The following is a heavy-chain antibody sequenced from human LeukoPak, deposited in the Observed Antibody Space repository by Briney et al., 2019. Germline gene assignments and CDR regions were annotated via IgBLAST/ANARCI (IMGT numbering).Heavy chain of an antibody. CDR1: LGSISSIDYY. Sequence: PSETLSLTCTVSLGSISSIDYYWGWIRQPPGKGLEWIGTISYNGRIYYNPSLKSRLTISVDASKNHFSLKLASVTAADTAVYYCARHPVFLRRDSGFAPDWFDPWGQGTLVVVSS. V-gene: IGHV4-39*01. CDR2: ISYNGRI. J-gene: IGHJ5*02. CDR3: ARHPVFLRRDSGFAPDWFDP. D-gene: IGHD3-10*01.